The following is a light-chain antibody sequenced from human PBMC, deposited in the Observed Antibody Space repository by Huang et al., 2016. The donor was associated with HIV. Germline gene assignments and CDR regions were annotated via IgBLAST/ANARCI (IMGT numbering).Light chain of an antibody. J-gene: IGKJ1*01. CDR2: GTS. CDR3: QQYVRSPWT. CDR1: QSLSPTY. Sequence: EIVLTQSPGTLSLSPGERAGLSCRASQSLSPTYLAVYQQRPGQVPRLLIDGTSTRGTGIPDRVSGSGSGTDCTLTISRLEPEDFAMYYCQQYVRSPWTFGQGTKVEIK. V-gene: IGKV3-20*01.